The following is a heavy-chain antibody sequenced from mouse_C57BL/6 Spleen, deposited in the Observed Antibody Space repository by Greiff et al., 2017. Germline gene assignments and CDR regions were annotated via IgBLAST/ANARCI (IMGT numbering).Heavy chain of an antibody. CDR1: GYTFTSYW. V-gene: IGHV1-59*01. D-gene: IGHD1-1*01. J-gene: IGHJ1*03. Sequence: QVQLQQPGAELVRPGTSVKLSCKASGYTFTSYWMHWVKQRPGQGLEWIGVIDPSDSYTNYNQKFKGKATLTVDTSSSTAYMQLSSLTSEDSAVYYCARTNYGGGYFDVWGTGTTVTVSS. CDR3: ARTNYGGGYFDV. CDR2: IDPSDSYT.